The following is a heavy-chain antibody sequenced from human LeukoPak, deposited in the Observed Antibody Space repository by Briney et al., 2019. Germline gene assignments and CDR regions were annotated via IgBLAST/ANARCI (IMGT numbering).Heavy chain of an antibody. CDR2: INPSGGST. CDR1: GYTFTSYY. V-gene: IGHV1-46*01. D-gene: IGHD4-17*01. J-gene: IGHJ4*02. CDR3: ASTAEYGDYQGY. Sequence: ASVKVSCKASGYTFTSYYMHWVRQAPGQGLEGMGIINPSGGSTSYAQKFQGRVTMTRDMSTSTVYMELSSLRSEDTAVYYCASTAEYGDYQGYWGQGTLVTVSS.